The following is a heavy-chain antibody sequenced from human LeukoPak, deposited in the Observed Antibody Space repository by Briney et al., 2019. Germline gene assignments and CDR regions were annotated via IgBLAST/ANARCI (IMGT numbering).Heavy chain of an antibody. CDR3: AGVRGIISRNWFDP. Sequence: PSETLSLTCTVSGGSISSSNDYWGWVRQPPGKGLEWIGTIYYGGSTYYNPSLKSRVTISVDTSKNQFSLKLSSVTAADTAVYFCAGVRGIISRNWFDPWGHGTLVTVSS. CDR1: GGSISSSNDY. CDR2: IYYGGST. D-gene: IGHD3-10*01. V-gene: IGHV4-39*01. J-gene: IGHJ5*02.